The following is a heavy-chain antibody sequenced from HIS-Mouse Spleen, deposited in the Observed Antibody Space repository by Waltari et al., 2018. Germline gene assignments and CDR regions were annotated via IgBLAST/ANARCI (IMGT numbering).Heavy chain of an antibody. V-gene: IGHV4-39*07. CDR2: IYYSGNT. CDR1: GGSISSSSYY. J-gene: IGHJ5*02. D-gene: IGHD4-17*01. CDR3: ARDYGDNWFDP. Sequence: QLQLQESGPGLVKPSETLSLTCTVSGGSISSSSYYWGWIRQPPGKGLEWIGGIYYSGNTSYNPSLKSRVTISVDTSKNQFSLKLSSVTAADTAVYYCARDYGDNWFDPWGQGTLVTVSS.